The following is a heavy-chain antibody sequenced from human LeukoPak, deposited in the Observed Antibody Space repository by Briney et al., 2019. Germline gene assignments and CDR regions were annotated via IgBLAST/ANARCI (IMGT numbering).Heavy chain of an antibody. J-gene: IGHJ4*02. D-gene: IGHD6-19*01. V-gene: IGHV3-30*18. CDR1: GFTFSSYG. CDR3: AKDPRGQWLARTYFDY. Sequence: GRSLRLSCAASGFTFSSYGMHWVRQAPGKGLEWVAVISYDGSNKYYADSVKGRFTISRDNSKNTLYLQVNSLRAEDTAVYYCAKDPRGQWLARTYFDYWGQGTLVTVSS. CDR2: ISYDGSNK.